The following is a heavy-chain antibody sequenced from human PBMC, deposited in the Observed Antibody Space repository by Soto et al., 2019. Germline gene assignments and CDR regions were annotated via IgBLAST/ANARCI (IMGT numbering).Heavy chain of an antibody. Sequence: QVQLVQSGAEVKKPGASLKLSCKASGYTFTTYALHWLRQAPGQRLEWMGWINAGNGDTKYSENFQVRVTITRDIPANTAYMDLSSLRSEDTAVYYCARDGNGDDFKYFSYYLDVWGKGTAVTVSS. D-gene: IGHD3-3*01. CDR2: INAGNGDT. V-gene: IGHV1-3*01. J-gene: IGHJ6*03. CDR3: ARDGNGDDFKYFSYYLDV. CDR1: GYTFTTYA.